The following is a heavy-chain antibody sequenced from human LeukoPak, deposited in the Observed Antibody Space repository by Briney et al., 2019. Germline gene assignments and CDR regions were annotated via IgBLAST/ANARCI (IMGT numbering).Heavy chain of an antibody. D-gene: IGHD3-3*01. J-gene: IGHJ4*02. V-gene: IGHV3-23*01. CDR3: AKGDQGPVAYYDFWSGYSTGGIDY. CDR1: GFTFSSYA. Sequence: GGSLRLTCAASGFTFSSYAMSWVRQAPGKGLEWVSAISASGGSTYYADSVKGRFTISRDNSKNTLYLQMNSLRAEDTAVYYCAKGDQGPVAYYDFWSGYSTGGIDYWGQGTLVTVSS. CDR2: ISASGGST.